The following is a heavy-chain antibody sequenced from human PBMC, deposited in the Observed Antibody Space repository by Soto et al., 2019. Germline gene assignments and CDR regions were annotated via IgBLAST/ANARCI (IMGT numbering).Heavy chain of an antibody. CDR1: GFPFSSYG. V-gene: IGHV3-30*18. CDR3: AKDMTVVAIFARGGMDV. CDR2: ISYDGSNK. D-gene: IGHD3-22*01. J-gene: IGHJ6*02. Sequence: PGGSLRLSCAASGFPFSSYGMHWVRQAPGKGLEWVAVISYDGSNKYYADSVKGRFTISRDNSKNTLYLQMNSLRAEDTAVYYCAKDMTVVAIFARGGMDVWGQGTTVTVSS.